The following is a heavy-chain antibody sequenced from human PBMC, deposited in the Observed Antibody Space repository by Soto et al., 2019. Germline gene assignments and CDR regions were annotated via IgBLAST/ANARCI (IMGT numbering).Heavy chain of an antibody. CDR3: ARGIRLKATSPRPEAFDI. CDR2: IYYSGST. J-gene: IGHJ3*02. Sequence: QVQLQESGPGLVKASQTLSLICTVSGGSISSGAYYWSWIRQHPGKGLEWIGYIYYSGSTYHNPTLKSRITTSVDTSKNQFSLRLSSVTAADTAVYYCARGIRLKATSPRPEAFDIWGQGTLITVSS. V-gene: IGHV4-31*03. D-gene: IGHD2-21*01. CDR1: GGSISSGAYY.